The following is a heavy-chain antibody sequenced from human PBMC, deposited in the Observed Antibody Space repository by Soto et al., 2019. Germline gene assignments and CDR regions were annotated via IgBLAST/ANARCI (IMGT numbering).Heavy chain of an antibody. CDR3: ARDPLDPYGCDY. CDR1: GFTVSSNY. J-gene: IGHJ4*02. V-gene: IGHV3-53*01. Sequence: PGGSLRLSCAPSGFTVSSNYMSWVRQAPGKGLEWVSVIYSGGSTYYADSVKGRFTISRDNSKNTLYLQMNSLRAGDTAVYYCARDPLDPYGCDYWGQGTLVTVSS. CDR2: IYSGGST. D-gene: IGHD4-17*01.